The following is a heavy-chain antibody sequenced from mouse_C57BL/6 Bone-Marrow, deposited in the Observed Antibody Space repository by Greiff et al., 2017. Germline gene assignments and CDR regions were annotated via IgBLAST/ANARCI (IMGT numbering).Heavy chain of an antibody. CDR3: ARGPTVVASSFDY. D-gene: IGHD1-1*01. V-gene: IGHV2-2*01. Sequence: VQVVESGPGLVQPSQSLSITCTVSGFSLTSYGVHWVRQSPGKGLEWLGVIWSGGSTDYNAAFISRLSISKDNSKSQVFFKMNSLQADDTAIYYCARGPTVVASSFDYWGQGTTLTVSS. CDR1: GFSLTSYG. CDR2: IWSGGST. J-gene: IGHJ2*01.